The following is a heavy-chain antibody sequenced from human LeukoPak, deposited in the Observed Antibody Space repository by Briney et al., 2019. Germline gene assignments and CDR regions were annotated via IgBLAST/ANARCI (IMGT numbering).Heavy chain of an antibody. Sequence: GEALQISCKGSGCSFTSYWISWVRQMPGKGLERRGRIDPSDSYTNYSPSFQGHVTISADKSISTAYLQWSSLKASDTAMYYCVSDILTGPTYWGQGTLVTVSS. J-gene: IGHJ4*02. CDR1: GCSFTSYW. D-gene: IGHD3-9*01. CDR3: VSDILTGPTY. V-gene: IGHV5-10-1*01. CDR2: IDPSDSYT.